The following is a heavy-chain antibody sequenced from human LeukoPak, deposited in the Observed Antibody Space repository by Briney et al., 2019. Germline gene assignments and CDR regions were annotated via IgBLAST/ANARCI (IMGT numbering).Heavy chain of an antibody. J-gene: IGHJ4*02. V-gene: IGHV3-64D*09. CDR3: VKGDMVRGVRGSLDY. CDR1: GFTFCSYA. CDR2: ISSNGGST. Sequence: GGSLRLSCSASGFTFCSYAMHWVRQAPGKGLEYVSAISSNGGSTYYADSVKGRFTISRDNSKNTLYLQMSSLRAEDTAVYYCVKGDMVRGVRGSLDYWGQGTLVTVSS. D-gene: IGHD3-10*01.